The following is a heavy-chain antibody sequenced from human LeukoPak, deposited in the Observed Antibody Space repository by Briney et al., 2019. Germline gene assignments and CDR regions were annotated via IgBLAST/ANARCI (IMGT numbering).Heavy chain of an antibody. V-gene: IGHV4-59*08. CDR3: ARAPQRIAAAGKGSYYFDY. J-gene: IGHJ4*02. D-gene: IGHD6-13*01. Sequence: SETLSLTCTVSGGSLSSYYWSWIRQPPGKGLEWIGYIYYSGNTNYNPSLKSGVTMSVDTFKNQFSLHLSSVTAADTAVYYWARAPQRIAAAGKGSYYFDYWGQGTLVTVSS. CDR1: GGSLSSYY. CDR2: IYYSGNT.